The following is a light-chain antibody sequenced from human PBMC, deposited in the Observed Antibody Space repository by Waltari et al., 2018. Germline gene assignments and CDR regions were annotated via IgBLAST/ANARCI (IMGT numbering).Light chain of an antibody. CDR3: QQYNNWPPWT. V-gene: IGKV3-15*01. J-gene: IGKJ1*01. CDR1: QSVGSN. Sequence: ETVMTQSPATLSVSPGETATLSCRASQSVGSNLDWYQQKPGQAPRLLIYGASTRATGIPAKFSGSGSGTEFTLTISSLQSEDFAVYYCQQYNNWPPWTFGQGTKVEI. CDR2: GAS.